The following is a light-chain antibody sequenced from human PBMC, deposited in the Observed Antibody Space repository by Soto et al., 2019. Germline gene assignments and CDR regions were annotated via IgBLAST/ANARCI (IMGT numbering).Light chain of an antibody. CDR2: GAS. CDR1: QSVSSN. Sequence: EIVMTQSPATLSVSPGERATLSCRASQSVSSNLAWYQQKPGQAPRLLIYGASTRATGIPASFSGSGSGTEFTLTISSLQSEDFAVYYCQQYNNWPPVTFGPGTKVDIK. J-gene: IGKJ3*01. CDR3: QQYNNWPPVT. V-gene: IGKV3-15*01.